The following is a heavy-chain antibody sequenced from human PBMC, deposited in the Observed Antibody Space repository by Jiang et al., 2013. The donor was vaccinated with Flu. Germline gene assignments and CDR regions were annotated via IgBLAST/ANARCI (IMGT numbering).Heavy chain of an antibody. CDR3: ARGRDGYNHDFDY. Sequence: VQLVESGPGLVKPSETLSLTCTVSGASISGYFWSWIRQSPGKGLEWIAYIFDGGSSNFNPSLSSRVSISVDASKHQFSLKLTSVTPADTAVYYCARGRDGYNHDFDYWGQGTLVTV. CDR1: GASISGYF. J-gene: IGHJ4*02. D-gene: IGHD5-24*01. V-gene: IGHV4-59*01. CDR2: IFDGGSS.